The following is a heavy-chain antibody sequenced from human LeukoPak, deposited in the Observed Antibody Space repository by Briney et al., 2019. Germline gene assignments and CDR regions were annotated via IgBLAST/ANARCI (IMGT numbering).Heavy chain of an antibody. D-gene: IGHD5-24*01. CDR1: GGSFSGYY. J-gene: IGHJ2*01. CDR2: INHSGST. CDR3: ARGGRWLQYWYFDL. Sequence: PSETLSLTCAVYGGSFSGYYWGWIRQPPGKGLEWIGEINHSGSTNYNPSLKSRVTISVDTSKNQFSLKLSSVTAADTAVYYCARGGRWLQYWYFDLWGRGTLVTVSS. V-gene: IGHV4-34*01.